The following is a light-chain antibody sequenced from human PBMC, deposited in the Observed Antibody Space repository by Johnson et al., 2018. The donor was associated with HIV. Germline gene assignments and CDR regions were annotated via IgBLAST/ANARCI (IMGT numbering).Light chain of an antibody. J-gene: IGLJ1*01. V-gene: IGLV1-51*01. CDR2: DNN. Sequence: QSVLTQPPSVSAAPGQKVTISCSGSSCDIGNNYVSCHQQFPGTAPTLLIYDNNKRSSGIPDRISGSKSGTSATLGITGLHTGDEADYDCGTWDTRLSAGHVFGTGTKVTVL. CDR3: GTWDTRLSAGHV. CDR1: SCDIGNNY.